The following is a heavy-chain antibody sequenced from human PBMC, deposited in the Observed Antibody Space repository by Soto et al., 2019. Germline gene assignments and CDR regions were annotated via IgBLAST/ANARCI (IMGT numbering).Heavy chain of an antibody. V-gene: IGHV1-8*01. D-gene: IGHD3-3*01. Sequence: VQLVQSGAEVKKPGASVKVSCKASGYTFTSYDINWVRQATGQGLEWMGWMNPNSGNTGYAQKFQGRVTMTRNTSISTAYMELSSLRSEDTAVYYCARGPLGVEKYYDFWSGPGGWFDPWGQGTLVTVSS. CDR3: ARGPLGVEKYYDFWSGPGGWFDP. CDR1: GYTFTSYD. CDR2: MNPNSGNT. J-gene: IGHJ5*02.